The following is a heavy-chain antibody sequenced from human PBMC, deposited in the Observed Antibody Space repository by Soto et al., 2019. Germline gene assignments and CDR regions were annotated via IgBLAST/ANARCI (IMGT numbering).Heavy chain of an antibody. CDR1: GDSVSTNSAT. V-gene: IGHV6-1*01. CDR2: TYYRSKWDY. Sequence: PSQTLSLTCAISGDSVSTNSATWDWIRQSPSRGLEWLGRTYYRSKWDYDYAASVKGRININPDTSNNQVSLHLDSVTPDDTAVYYCARLIGNSWLDAWGQGTRVTVSS. D-gene: IGHD2-8*01. J-gene: IGHJ5*02. CDR3: ARLIGNSWLDA.